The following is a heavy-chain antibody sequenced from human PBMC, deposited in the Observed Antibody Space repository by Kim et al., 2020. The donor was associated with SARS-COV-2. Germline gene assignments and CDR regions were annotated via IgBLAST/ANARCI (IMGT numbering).Heavy chain of an antibody. CDR1: GGSISSGGYS. CDR2: IYHSGST. Sequence: SETLSLTCAVSGGSISSGGYSWSWIRQPPGKGLEWIGYIYHSGSTYYNPSLKSRVTISVDRSKNQFSLKLSSVTAADTAVYYCARSSSQYDILTGYYLHEGFDYWGQGTLVTVSS. V-gene: IGHV4-30-2*01. CDR3: ARSSSQYDILTGYYLHEGFDY. D-gene: IGHD3-9*01. J-gene: IGHJ4*02.